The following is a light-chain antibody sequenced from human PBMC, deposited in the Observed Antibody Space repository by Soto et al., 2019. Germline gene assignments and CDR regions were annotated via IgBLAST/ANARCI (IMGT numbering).Light chain of an antibody. V-gene: IGKV4-1*01. CDR3: QQYLSTPFT. CDR2: WAS. Sequence: DIVMTQSPDSLALSLGARATIHCKSSQTLFYTSSNKNYLAWYQQRPGQPPKLLIYWASDRESGVPNRFSGSGSGTDFTLTISGLQAEDVALYYCQQYLSTPFTFGHGTRLDI. CDR1: QTLFYTSSNKNY. J-gene: IGKJ3*01.